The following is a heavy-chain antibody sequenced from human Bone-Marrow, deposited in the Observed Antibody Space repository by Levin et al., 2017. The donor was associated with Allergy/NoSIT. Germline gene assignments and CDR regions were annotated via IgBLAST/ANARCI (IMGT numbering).Heavy chain of an antibody. V-gene: IGHV1-8*01. Sequence: ASVKVSCKASGYTFTSYDINWVRQATGQGLEWMGWMNPNSGNTGYAQKFQGRVTMTRNTSISTAYMELSSLRSEDTAVYYCAREGYCSGGSCPYYYYYMDVWGKGTTVTVSS. J-gene: IGHJ6*03. D-gene: IGHD2-15*01. CDR2: MNPNSGNT. CDR3: AREGYCSGGSCPYYYYYMDV. CDR1: GYTFTSYD.